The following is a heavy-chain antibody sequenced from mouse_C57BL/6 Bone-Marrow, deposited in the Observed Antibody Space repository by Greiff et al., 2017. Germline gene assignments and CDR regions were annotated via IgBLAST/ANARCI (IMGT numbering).Heavy chain of an antibody. Sequence: QVQLQQSGPELVKPGASVKISCKASGYAFSSSWMNWVKQRPGKGLEWIGRIYPGDGDTNYNGKFKGKATLTADKSSSTAYMELRSLTSEDSAVYFCAREHYAMDYWGQGTSVTVSS. J-gene: IGHJ4*01. CDR1: GYAFSSSW. V-gene: IGHV1-82*01. CDR3: AREHYAMDY. CDR2: IYPGDGDT.